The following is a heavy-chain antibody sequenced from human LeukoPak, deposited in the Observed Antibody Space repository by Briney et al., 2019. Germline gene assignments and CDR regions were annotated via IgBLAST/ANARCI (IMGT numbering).Heavy chain of an antibody. CDR2: IYYSGST. CDR1: GGSISSYY. CDR3: ARVQSRLSWFDP. V-gene: IGHV4-59*12. Sequence: SETLSLTCTVSGGSISSYYWSWIRQPPGKGLEWIGYIYYSGSTNYNPSLKSRVTISVDTSKNQFSLKLSSVTAADTAVYYCARVQSRLSWFDPWGQGTLVTVSS. J-gene: IGHJ5*02.